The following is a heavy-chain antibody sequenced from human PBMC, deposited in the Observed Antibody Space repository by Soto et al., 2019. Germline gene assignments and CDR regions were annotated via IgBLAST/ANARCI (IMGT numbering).Heavy chain of an antibody. CDR3: AREVYYYDSSGYYYDYCYYCGMDV. V-gene: IGHV1-3*01. Sequence: ASVKVSCKASGYTFTSYAMHWVRQAPGQRLEWMGWINAGNGNTKYSQKFQGRVTITRDTSASTAYMELSSLRSEDTAVYYCAREVYYYDSSGYYYDYCYYCGMDVWGQGTXVTGS. D-gene: IGHD3-22*01. J-gene: IGHJ6*02. CDR1: GYTFTSYA. CDR2: INAGNGNT.